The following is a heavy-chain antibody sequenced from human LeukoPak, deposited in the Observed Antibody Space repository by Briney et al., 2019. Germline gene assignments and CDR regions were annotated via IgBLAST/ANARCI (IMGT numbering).Heavy chain of an antibody. CDR3: TRGAGWLIDY. J-gene: IGHJ4*02. V-gene: IGHV4-59*01. CDR2: FYNSGRS. D-gene: IGHD3-16*01. CDR1: DDSISDYY. Sequence: SETLSLTCTVSDDSISDYYRGWIRQPPGKGLEWIGYFYNSGRSTYNPSLKSRVTISADTSKNQFSLKLNSLTTADTAVYYCTRGAGWLIDYWGQGILVTVSS.